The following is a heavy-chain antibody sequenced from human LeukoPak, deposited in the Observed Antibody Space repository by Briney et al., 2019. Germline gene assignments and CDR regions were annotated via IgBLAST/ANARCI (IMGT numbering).Heavy chain of an antibody. Sequence: PSETLSLTCTVSGGSISSYYWSWIRQPTGKGLEWIGYIYYSGSTNYNPSLKSRVTISVDTSKNQFSLKLSSVTAADTAVYYCARYLTYYYGSSGYYHFDYWGQGTLVTVSS. V-gene: IGHV4-59*01. J-gene: IGHJ4*02. CDR2: IYYSGST. CDR3: ARYLTYYYGSSGYYHFDY. D-gene: IGHD3-22*01. CDR1: GGSISSYY.